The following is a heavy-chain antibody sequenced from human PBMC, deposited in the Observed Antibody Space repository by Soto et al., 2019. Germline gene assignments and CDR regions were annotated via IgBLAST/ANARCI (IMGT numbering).Heavy chain of an antibody. CDR3: ARDSGIALAGYYYGMDV. V-gene: IGHV4-31*11. D-gene: IGHD6-13*01. Sequence: PSETLSLTCAVSGGSISSGGSYWSWLRQLPGKGLEWIGYIHYSGSTHYNPSLKSRLLMSVDTSKNQFSLKVSSVTAADTAVYFCARDSGIALAGYYYGMDVWGQGTTVTVSS. CDR2: IHYSGST. J-gene: IGHJ6*02. CDR1: GGSISSGGSY.